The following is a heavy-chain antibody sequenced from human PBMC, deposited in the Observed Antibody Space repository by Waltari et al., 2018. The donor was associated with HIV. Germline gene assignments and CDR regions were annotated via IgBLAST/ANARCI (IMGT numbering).Heavy chain of an antibody. D-gene: IGHD3-16*01. Sequence: QVQLVESGGGVVQPGRSLRLSCAASGFTFSSYAMHWVRQAPGKGLEWVAVISYDGSNKYYADSVKGRFTISRDNSKNTLYLQMNSLRAEDTAVYYCAREGDFAAHFDYWGQGTLVTVSS. J-gene: IGHJ4*02. CDR1: GFTFSSYA. CDR2: ISYDGSNK. V-gene: IGHV3-30*04. CDR3: AREGDFAAHFDY.